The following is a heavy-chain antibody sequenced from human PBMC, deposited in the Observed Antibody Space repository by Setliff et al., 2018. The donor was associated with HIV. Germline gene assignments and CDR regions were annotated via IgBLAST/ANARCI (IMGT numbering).Heavy chain of an antibody. CDR1: GGSFSNYY. D-gene: IGHD4-17*01. J-gene: IGHJ4*02. V-gene: IGHV4-34*01. CDR3: ASFFVTTVTNQDY. Sequence: KPSETLSLTCTVYGGSFSNYYTNWIRQPPGKGLEWIGELSPSGTTRSNPSLQSRVTISLDTSNHQFSLKLTSVTAADTAMYYCASFFVTTVTNQDYWGQGTPVTVSS. CDR2: LSPSGTT.